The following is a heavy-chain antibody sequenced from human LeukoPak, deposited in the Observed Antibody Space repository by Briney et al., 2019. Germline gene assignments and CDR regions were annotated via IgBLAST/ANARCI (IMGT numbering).Heavy chain of an antibody. CDR2: ISTSGGTT. D-gene: IGHD6-19*01. CDR3: AKGGSGWHYFDS. Sequence: GGSLRLSCAASGFTFSSHAMTWVRQVPGKGLEWVSVISTSGGTTYYADSVKGRFIISRDNSKNTLYLQMNSLRDEDRAVYYCAKGGSGWHYFDSRGQGTLVTVSS. V-gene: IGHV3-23*01. J-gene: IGHJ4*02. CDR1: GFTFSSHA.